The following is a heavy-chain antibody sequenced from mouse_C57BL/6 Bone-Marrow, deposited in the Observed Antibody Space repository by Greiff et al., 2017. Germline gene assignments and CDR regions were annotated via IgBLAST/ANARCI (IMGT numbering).Heavy chain of an antibody. J-gene: IGHJ2*01. V-gene: IGHV5-17*01. CDR1: GFTFSDYG. Sequence: EVKLMESGGGLVKPGGSLKLSCAASGFTFSDYGMHWVRQAPEKGLEWVAYISSGSSTIYYADTVKGRFTISRDSAKNTLFLQMTSLRSEDTAMYYGERRDLVSPYYFDYWGQGPTLKASS. D-gene: IGHD2-10*02. CDR3: ERRDLVSPYYFDY. CDR2: ISSGSSTI.